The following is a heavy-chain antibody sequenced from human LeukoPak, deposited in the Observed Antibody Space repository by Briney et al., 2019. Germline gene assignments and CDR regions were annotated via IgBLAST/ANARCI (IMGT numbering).Heavy chain of an antibody. V-gene: IGHV4-39*01. CDR1: GGSFSSYY. CDR3: ARSSQWLVRGYYFDY. D-gene: IGHD6-19*01. CDR2: IYYSGST. J-gene: IGHJ4*02. Sequence: PSETLSLTCAVYGGSFSSYYWGWIRQPPGKGLEWIGSIYYSGSTYYNPSLKSRVTISVDTSKNQFSLKLSSVTAADTAVYYCARSSQWLVRGYYFDYWGQGTLVTVSS.